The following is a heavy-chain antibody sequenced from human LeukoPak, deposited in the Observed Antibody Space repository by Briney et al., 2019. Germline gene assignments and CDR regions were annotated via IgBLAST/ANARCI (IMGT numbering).Heavy chain of an antibody. Sequence: GASVKVSCKGSGGTFSSYAISWVRQAPGQGLEWMGGIIPIFGTANYAQKFQGRVTITADESTSTAYMELSSLRSEDTAVYYCARSVVMYFDYWGQGTLVTVSS. D-gene: IGHD3-22*01. CDR2: IIPIFGTA. CDR1: GGTFSSYA. J-gene: IGHJ4*02. V-gene: IGHV1-69*13. CDR3: ARSVVMYFDY.